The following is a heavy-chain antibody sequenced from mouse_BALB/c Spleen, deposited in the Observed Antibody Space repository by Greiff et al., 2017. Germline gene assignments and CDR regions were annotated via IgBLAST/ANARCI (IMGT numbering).Heavy chain of an antibody. CDR2: ISSGSSTI. CDR1: GFTFSSFG. Sequence: DVHLVESGGGLVQPGGSRKLSCAASGFTFSSFGMHWVRQAPEKGLEWVAYISSGSSTIYYADTVKGRFTISRDNPKNTLFLQMTSLRSEDTAMYYCARSGIYYDSNYAMDYWGQGTSVTVSS. J-gene: IGHJ4*01. CDR3: ARSGIYYDSNYAMDY. V-gene: IGHV5-17*02. D-gene: IGHD2-4*01.